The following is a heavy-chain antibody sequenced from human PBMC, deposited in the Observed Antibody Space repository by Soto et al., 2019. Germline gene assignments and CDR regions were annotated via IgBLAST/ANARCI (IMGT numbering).Heavy chain of an antibody. Sequence: SETLSLTCTVSGGSISSYYWSWIRQPPGKGLEWIGYIYNSGSTNYNPSLKSRVTISVDTSKNQFSLKLSSVTAADTAVYYCARQGYSSGWDRPIRVFDYWGQGTLVTVSS. CDR3: ARQGYSSGWDRPIRVFDY. CDR2: IYNSGST. V-gene: IGHV4-59*08. D-gene: IGHD6-19*01. CDR1: GGSISSYY. J-gene: IGHJ4*02.